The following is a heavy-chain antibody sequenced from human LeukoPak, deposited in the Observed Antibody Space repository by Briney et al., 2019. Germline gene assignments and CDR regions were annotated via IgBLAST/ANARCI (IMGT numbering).Heavy chain of an antibody. D-gene: IGHD3-9*01. V-gene: IGHV3-9*01. CDR3: AKDSDFDWSSSEFDP. Sequence: GRSPRLSCAASGFTFDDYAMHWVRQAPGKGLEWVSGISWNSGSIGYADSVKGRFTISRDNAKNSLYLQMNSLRAEDTALYYCAKDSDFDWSSSEFDPWGQGTLVTVSS. CDR1: GFTFDDYA. CDR2: ISWNSGSI. J-gene: IGHJ5*02.